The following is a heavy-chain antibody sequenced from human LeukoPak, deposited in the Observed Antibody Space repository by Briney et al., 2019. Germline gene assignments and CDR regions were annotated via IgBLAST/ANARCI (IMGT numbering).Heavy chain of an antibody. CDR2: ISAGGGST. CDR1: GFTVSSNY. J-gene: IGHJ6*02. D-gene: IGHD2-21*02. Sequence: GGSLRLSCAASGFTVSSNYMSWVRQAPGKGLEWVSAISAGGGSTYYADSVKGRFTISRDNSKNRLYLQMNSLRAEDTAVYYCCGGDFAHYYYGMDVWGQGTTVTVSS. CDR3: CGGDFAHYYYGMDV. V-gene: IGHV3-23*01.